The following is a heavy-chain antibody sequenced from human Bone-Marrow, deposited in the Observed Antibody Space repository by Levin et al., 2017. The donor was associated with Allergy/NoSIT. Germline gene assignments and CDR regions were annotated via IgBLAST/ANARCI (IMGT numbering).Heavy chain of an antibody. J-gene: IGHJ4*02. Sequence: SFSSSFFLLRLHLMLLVRQAPGTGLDWVSNMKGDGSEKYYADAVKGRFTISRDNAKMSLYLQMSNLRVEDTAVYYCARDVRYGHFDYWGQGTLVTVSS. CDR3: ARDVRYGHFDY. V-gene: IGHV3-7*04. CDR2: MKGDGSEK. CDR1: FFLLRLHL. D-gene: IGHD3-16*01.